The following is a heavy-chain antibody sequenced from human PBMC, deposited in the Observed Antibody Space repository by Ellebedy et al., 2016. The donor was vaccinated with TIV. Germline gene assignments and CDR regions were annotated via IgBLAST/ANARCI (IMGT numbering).Heavy chain of an antibody. CDR2: ISSSSSYI. CDR3: ARADSDSSGFYFDY. CDR1: GFTFSSYS. D-gene: IGHD3-22*01. J-gene: IGHJ4*02. V-gene: IGHV3-21*01. Sequence: GESLKISCAASGFTFSSYSMNWVRQAPGKGLEWVSSISSSSSYIYYADSVKGRFTISRDNAKNSLYLQMNSLRAEDTAVYYCARADSDSSGFYFDYWGQGTLVTVSS.